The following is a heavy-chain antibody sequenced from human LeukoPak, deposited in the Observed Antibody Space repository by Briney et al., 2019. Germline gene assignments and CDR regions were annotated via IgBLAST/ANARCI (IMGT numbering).Heavy chain of an antibody. CDR3: AKDLSPGHY. Sequence: GGSLRLSCAASEFTFSSYSMNWVRQAPGKGLEWVSAISGSGGNTYYADSVKGRFTISRDNSKNTLYLQMNSLRAEDTAVYYCAKDLSPGHYWGQGTLVTVSS. CDR2: ISGSGGNT. D-gene: IGHD2/OR15-2a*01. J-gene: IGHJ4*02. CDR1: EFTFSSYS. V-gene: IGHV3-23*01.